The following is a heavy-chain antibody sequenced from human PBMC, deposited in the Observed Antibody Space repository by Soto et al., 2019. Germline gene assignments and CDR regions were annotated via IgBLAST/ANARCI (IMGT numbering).Heavy chain of an antibody. CDR2: ISSTTNYI. CDR3: ARESEDLTSNFDY. CDR1: GFTYTRYS. Sequence: GGSLRLSCAASGFTYTRYSMNWVRQAPGKGLEWVSSISSTTNYIYYGDSMKGRFTISRDNAKNSLYLEMNSLRAEDTAAYYCARESEDLTSNFDYWGQGTLVTVSS. V-gene: IGHV3-21*06. J-gene: IGHJ4*02.